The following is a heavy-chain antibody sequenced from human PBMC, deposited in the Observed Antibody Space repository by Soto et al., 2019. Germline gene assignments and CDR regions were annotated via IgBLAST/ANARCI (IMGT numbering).Heavy chain of an antibody. Sequence: SETLSLTCTVSGGSISSYYWSWIRQPPGKGLEWIGYIYYSGSTNYNPSLKSRVTISVDTSKNQFSLKLSSVTAADTAVYYCARDGRRRSSPDSYYYYYYMDVWGKGTTVTVSS. J-gene: IGHJ6*03. D-gene: IGHD6-6*01. CDR3: ARDGRRRSSPDSYYYYYYMDV. CDR1: GGSISSYY. V-gene: IGHV4-59*01. CDR2: IYYSGST.